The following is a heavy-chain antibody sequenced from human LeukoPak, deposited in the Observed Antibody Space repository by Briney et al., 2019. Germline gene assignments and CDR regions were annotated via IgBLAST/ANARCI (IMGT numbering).Heavy chain of an antibody. CDR3: AKTDVLLWFGESGYFDY. CDR1: GFTFSSYA. CDR2: ISGSGGST. D-gene: IGHD3-10*01. J-gene: IGHJ4*02. Sequence: GGSLRPSCAASGFTFSSYAMSWVRQAPGKGLEWVSAISGSGGSTYYADSVKGRFTISRDNSKNTLYLQMNSLRAEDTAVYYCAKTDVLLWFGESGYFDYWGQGTLVTVSS. V-gene: IGHV3-23*01.